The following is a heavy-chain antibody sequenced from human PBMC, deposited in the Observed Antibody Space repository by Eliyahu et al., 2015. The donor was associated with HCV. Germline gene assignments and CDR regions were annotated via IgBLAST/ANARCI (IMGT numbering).Heavy chain of an antibody. V-gene: IGHV3-66*02. J-gene: IGHJ6*02. Sequence: EVQLVESGGGLVQPGGSLRLSCAASGFTVSSNXXXWVRXAPGKGLEWVSVIYSGGSTYYADSVKGRFTISRDNSKNTLYLQMNSLRAEDTAVYYCARDMNQLIGVVPAPPYYYYYGMDVWGQGTTVTVSS. CDR2: IYSGGST. CDR3: ARDMNQLIGVVPAPPYYYYYGMDV. CDR1: GFTVSSNX. D-gene: IGHD2-2*01.